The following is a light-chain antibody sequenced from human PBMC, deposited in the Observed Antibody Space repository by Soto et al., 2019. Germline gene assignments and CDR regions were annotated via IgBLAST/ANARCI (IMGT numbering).Light chain of an antibody. CDR3: QQYNNWPIT. J-gene: IGKJ5*01. CDR1: QSVSSN. V-gene: IGKV3-15*01. Sequence: EIVMPQSPGTLSMSPGERATLSCRASQSVSSNLAWYQQKPGQAPRLLIYGASTRATGIPARFSGSGSGTEFTLTISSLQSEDFAVYYCQQYNNWPITFGQGTRLEI. CDR2: GAS.